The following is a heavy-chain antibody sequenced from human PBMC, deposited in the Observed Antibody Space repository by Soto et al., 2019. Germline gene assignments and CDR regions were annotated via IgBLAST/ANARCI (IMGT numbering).Heavy chain of an antibody. CDR3: ARVEAARPRRSNWFDP. D-gene: IGHD6-6*01. CDR1: GGSFSGYY. V-gene: IGHV4-34*01. J-gene: IGHJ5*02. CDR2: INHSGST. Sequence: SETLSLTCAVYGGSFSGYYWSWIRQPPGKGLEWIGEINHSGSTNYNPSLKSRVTISVDTSKNQFSLKLSSVTAADTAVYYCARVEAARPRRSNWFDPWGQGTLVTVSS.